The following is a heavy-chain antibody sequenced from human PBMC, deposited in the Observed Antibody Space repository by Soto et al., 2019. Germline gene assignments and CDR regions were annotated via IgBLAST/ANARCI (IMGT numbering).Heavy chain of an antibody. V-gene: IGHV4-39*01. CDR1: GGSISSSSYY. Sequence: TSETLSLTCTVSGGSISSSSYYWGWIRQPPGKGLEWIGSIYYSGSTYYNPSLKSRVTISVDTSKNQFSLKLSSVTAADTAVYYCARLPSYYYDSSGPYYFDYWGQGTLVTVSS. D-gene: IGHD3-22*01. CDR3: ARLPSYYYDSSGPYYFDY. J-gene: IGHJ4*02. CDR2: IYYSGST.